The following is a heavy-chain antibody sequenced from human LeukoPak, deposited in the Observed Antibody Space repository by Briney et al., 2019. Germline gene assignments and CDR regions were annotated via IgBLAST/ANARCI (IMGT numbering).Heavy chain of an antibody. V-gene: IGHV4-59*08. CDR3: ARHGLYSSGWYNYYYYYMDV. Sequence: PSETLSLTCTVSGGSISIYYWSWIRQPPGKGLEWIGYIYYSGSTNYNPSLKSRVTISVDTSKNQFSLKLSSVTAADTAVYYCARHGLYSSGWYNYYYYYMDVWGKGTTVTVSS. D-gene: IGHD6-19*01. CDR2: IYYSGST. J-gene: IGHJ6*03. CDR1: GGSISIYY.